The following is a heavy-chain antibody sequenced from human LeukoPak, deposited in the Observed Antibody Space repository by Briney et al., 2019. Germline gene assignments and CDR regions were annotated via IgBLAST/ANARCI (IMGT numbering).Heavy chain of an antibody. D-gene: IGHD5-18*01. J-gene: IGHJ6*02. CDR3: ARDLSGYSYGYGMDV. Sequence: SETLSLTCTVSGGPISSYYWSWIRQPPGKGLEWSGYIYYSGSTNYNPSLKSRVTISVDTSKNQFSLKLSSVTAADTAVYYCARDLSGYSYGYGMDVWGQGTTVTVSS. CDR2: IYYSGST. CDR1: GGPISSYY. V-gene: IGHV4-59*01.